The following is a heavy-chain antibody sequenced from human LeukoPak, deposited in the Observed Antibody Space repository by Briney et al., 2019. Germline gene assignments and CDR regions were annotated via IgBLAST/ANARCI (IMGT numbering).Heavy chain of an antibody. V-gene: IGHV4-34*01. D-gene: IGHD2-15*01. J-gene: IGHJ4*02. Sequence: SETLSLTCAVYGESFSAYFWNWIRQAPGKPLEYIGEINHRGSSHYNPSLKTRVTLSVDTSKNQFSLKLTSVTAADTAVYFCARGSSFDGYCSAGACDAGYYDSWGQGAPVTVSS. CDR2: INHRGSS. CDR1: GESFSAYF. CDR3: ARGSSFDGYCSAGACDAGYYDS.